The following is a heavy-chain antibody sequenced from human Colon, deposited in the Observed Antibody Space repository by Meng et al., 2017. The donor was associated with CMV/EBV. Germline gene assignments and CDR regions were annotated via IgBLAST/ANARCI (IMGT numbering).Heavy chain of an antibody. D-gene: IGHD3-16*02. V-gene: IGHV4-39*07. J-gene: IGHJ5*02. CDR1: GGSISTSDYY. CDR2: IYHSGST. CDR3: ARDIIVIPGDSPAPP. Sequence: GSLRLSCTVSGGSISTSDYYWNWIRQSPGKGLEWIGSIYHSGSTYYNPSLKSRVSLSVDTSKNQFSLKLTSVTAADTAIYYCARDIIVIPGDSPAPPWGQGTLVTVSS.